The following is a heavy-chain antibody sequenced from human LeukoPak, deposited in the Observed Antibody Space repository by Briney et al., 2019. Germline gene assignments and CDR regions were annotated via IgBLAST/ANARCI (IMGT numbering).Heavy chain of an antibody. Sequence: SETLPLTCAVYGGSFSGYYWSWIRQPPGKGLEWIGEINHSGSTNYNPSLKSRVTISVDTSKNQFSLKLSSVTAADTAVYYCASFGGYSGYEGSWGQGTLVTVYS. V-gene: IGHV4-34*01. CDR2: INHSGST. D-gene: IGHD5-12*01. CDR1: GGSFSGYY. J-gene: IGHJ4*02. CDR3: ASFGGYSGYEGS.